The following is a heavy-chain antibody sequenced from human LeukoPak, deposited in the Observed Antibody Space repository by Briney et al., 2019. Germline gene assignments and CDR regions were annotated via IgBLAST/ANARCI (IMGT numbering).Heavy chain of an antibody. J-gene: IGHJ4*02. CDR1: GFTFSDHY. V-gene: IGHV3-23*01. D-gene: IGHD5-18*01. CDR3: AKGAASRGYTYVAN. Sequence: PGGSLRLSCAASGFTFSDHYMDWVRQAPGKGLEWVSGISGSGGSTYYSDSAKGRFTISRDNSNNTLYLQMNSLRAEDTAVYYCAKGAASRGYTYVANWGQGTLVTVSS. CDR2: ISGSGGST.